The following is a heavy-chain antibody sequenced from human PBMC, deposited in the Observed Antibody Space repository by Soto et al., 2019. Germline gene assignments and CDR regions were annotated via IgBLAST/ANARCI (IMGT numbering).Heavy chain of an antibody. D-gene: IGHD3-10*01. Sequence: PSETLSLTCTVSGDSISSNYWSWVRQAPGKGLEWVSVIYSGGSTYYADSVKGRFTISRDNSKNTLYLQMNSLRAEDTAVYYCARDRVLLWFGELLYYGMDVWGQGTTVTVSS. CDR2: IYSGGST. CDR1: GDSISSNY. V-gene: IGHV3-53*01. J-gene: IGHJ6*02. CDR3: ARDRVLLWFGELLYYGMDV.